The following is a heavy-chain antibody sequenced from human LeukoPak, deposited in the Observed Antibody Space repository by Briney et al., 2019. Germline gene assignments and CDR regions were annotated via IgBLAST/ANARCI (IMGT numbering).Heavy chain of an antibody. Sequence: SETLSLTCTVSGGSISSYYWSWIRQPPGKGLEWIGYIYYSGSTNYNPSFKSRVTISVDTSKNQFSLKLSSVTAADTAVYYCAKMKYSSSSWYFQHWGQGTLVTVSS. J-gene: IGHJ1*01. CDR2: IYYSGST. CDR1: GGSISSYY. CDR3: AKMKYSSSSWYFQH. D-gene: IGHD6-6*01. V-gene: IGHV4-59*01.